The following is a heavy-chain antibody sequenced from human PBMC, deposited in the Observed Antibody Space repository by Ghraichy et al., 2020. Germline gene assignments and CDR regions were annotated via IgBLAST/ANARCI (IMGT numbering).Heavy chain of an antibody. CDR1: GFTFTSYS. D-gene: IGHD3-10*01. J-gene: IGHJ6*02. CDR2: IKQDGSEK. CDR3: ARKGRNYGSGSYLMRYYYYGMDV. V-gene: IGHV3-7*03. Sequence: GGSLRLSCAASGFTFTSYSMNWVRQAPGKGLEWVANIKQDGSEKFYVDSVKGRFTISRDNAKNSLYLQMNSLRAEDTGVYYCARKGRNYGSGSYLMRYYYYGMDVWGQGTTVTVSS.